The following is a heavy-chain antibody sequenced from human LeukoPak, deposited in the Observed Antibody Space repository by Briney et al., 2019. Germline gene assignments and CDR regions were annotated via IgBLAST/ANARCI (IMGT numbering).Heavy chain of an antibody. J-gene: IGHJ4*02. D-gene: IGHD6-13*01. CDR1: GFTFRNYG. CDR2: ISDDGTDI. V-gene: IGHV3-30*18. CDR3: AKDLEVAAAAYYFHY. Sequence: GRSLTLSCAASGFTFRNYGMHWVRQAPGKGLEWVAVISDDGTDIHYADSVKGRFTISRDNSKNTLYLQMNSLRVEDTAVYNCAKDLEVAAAAYYFHYWGQGTLVTVSS.